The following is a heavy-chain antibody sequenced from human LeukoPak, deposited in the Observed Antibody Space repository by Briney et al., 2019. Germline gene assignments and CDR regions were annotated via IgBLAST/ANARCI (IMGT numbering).Heavy chain of an antibody. CDR1: GYTFIGYY. CDR2: INPNSGGT. D-gene: IGHD5-18*01. V-gene: IGHV1-2*02. CDR3: ARVNNGYSYGYGDYYYYGMDV. Sequence: ASVKVSCKASGYTFIGYYIHWVRQAPGQGLEWMGWINPNSGGTNYAQKFQGRVTMTRDTSISTAYMELSSLRSEDTAVYYCARVNNGYSYGYGDYYYYGMDVWGQGTTVTVSS. J-gene: IGHJ6*02.